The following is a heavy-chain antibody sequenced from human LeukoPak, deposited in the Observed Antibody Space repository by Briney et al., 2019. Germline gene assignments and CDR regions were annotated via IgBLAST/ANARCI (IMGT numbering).Heavy chain of an antibody. CDR2: INHSGST. V-gene: IGHV4-34*01. D-gene: IGHD3-22*01. J-gene: IGHJ5*02. CDR3: ARGVITMMQFDP. Sequence: PSETLSLTCAVYGGSFSGYYWSWIRQPPGKGLEWIGEINHSGSTNYNPSLKSRVTISVDTSKNQFSLKLSSVTAADTAVYYCARGVITMMQFDPWGQGTLVTVSS. CDR1: GGSFSGYY.